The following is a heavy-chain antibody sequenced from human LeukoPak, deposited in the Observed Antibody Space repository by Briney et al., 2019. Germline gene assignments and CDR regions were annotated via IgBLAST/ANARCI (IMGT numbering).Heavy chain of an antibody. CDR2: IRYDGSNK. CDR1: GFTFSSYG. D-gene: IGHD3-3*02. V-gene: IGHV3-30*02. J-gene: IGHJ3*02. CDR3: ARELDQADAFDI. Sequence: GGSLRLSCAASGFTFSSYGMHWVRQAPGKGLEWVAFIRYDGSNKYYADSVKGRFTISRDNSKNTLYLQMNSLRAEDTAVYYCARELDQADAFDIWGQGTMVTVSS.